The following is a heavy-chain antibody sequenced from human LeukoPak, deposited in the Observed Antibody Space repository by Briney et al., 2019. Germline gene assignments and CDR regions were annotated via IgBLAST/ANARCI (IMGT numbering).Heavy chain of an antibody. D-gene: IGHD6-19*01. J-gene: IGHJ4*02. CDR3: ARKRGAMAGMPKNCDY. CDR1: GGSISSGDYY. V-gene: IGHV4-30-4*08. CDR2: IYYSGNT. Sequence: SQTLSLTCIVSGGSISSGDYYWSWIRQPPGKGLEWIGYIYYSGNTHYSPSLESRATISADTSKNQFSLKLTSVTAADTAVYCWARKRGAMAGMPKNCDYGAREPLVTVSS.